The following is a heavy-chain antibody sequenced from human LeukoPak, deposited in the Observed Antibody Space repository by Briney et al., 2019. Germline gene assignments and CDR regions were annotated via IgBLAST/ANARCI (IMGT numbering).Heavy chain of an antibody. CDR1: GGSLSSGDYY. J-gene: IGHJ4*02. CDR2: IYYSGST. CDR3: AREANYGDYYFDY. V-gene: IGHV4-30-4*01. Sequence: PSGTLSPPCPVSGGSLSSGDYYWSWIRQPPGEGLEGVGYIYYSGSTYYNPSLKSRVTISVDTSKNQFSLKLSSVTAADTAVYYCAREANYGDYYFDYWGQGTLVTVSS. D-gene: IGHD4-17*01.